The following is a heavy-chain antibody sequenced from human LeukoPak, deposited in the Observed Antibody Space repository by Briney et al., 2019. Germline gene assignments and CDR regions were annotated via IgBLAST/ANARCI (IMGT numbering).Heavy chain of an antibody. Sequence: SETLSLTCAVYGGSSSGYYWSWIRQPPGKGLEWIGEINHSGSTNYNPSLKSRVTISVDTSKNQFSLKLSSVTAADTAVYYCARDEGVRGVRGYYYYYGMDVWGQGTTVTVSS. D-gene: IGHD3-10*01. CDR3: ARDEGVRGVRGYYYYYGMDV. CDR2: INHSGST. V-gene: IGHV4-34*01. CDR1: GGSSSGYY. J-gene: IGHJ6*02.